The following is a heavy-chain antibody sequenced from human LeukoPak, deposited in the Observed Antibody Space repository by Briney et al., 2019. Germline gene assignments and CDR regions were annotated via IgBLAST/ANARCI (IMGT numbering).Heavy chain of an antibody. CDR1: GGSISSYY. J-gene: IGHJ4*02. Sequence: SETLSLTCTVSGGSISSYYWSWIRQPPGKGLEWIGYIYYSGSTNYNPSLKSRVTISVDTSKNQFSLKLSSVTAADTAVYYCARDRPYGGNSDYWGQGTLVTVSS. V-gene: IGHV4-59*12. CDR2: IYYSGST. D-gene: IGHD4-23*01. CDR3: ARDRPYGGNSDY.